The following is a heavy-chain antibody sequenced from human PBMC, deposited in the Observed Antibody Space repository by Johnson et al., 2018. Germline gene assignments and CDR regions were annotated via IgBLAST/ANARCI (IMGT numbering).Heavy chain of an antibody. Sequence: QVQLVESGGGVVQPGRSXRLSCAASGFTFSSYTMHWVRQAPGKGLEWVAVISYDGSNKYYADSVKGRFTISRDNSKNTLYLQMNSLRAEDTAVYYCAKDRVSYDAFDIWGQGTMVTVSS. CDR1: GFTFSSYT. J-gene: IGHJ3*02. V-gene: IGHV3-30-3*01. D-gene: IGHD6-6*01. CDR2: ISYDGSNK. CDR3: AKDRVSYDAFDI.